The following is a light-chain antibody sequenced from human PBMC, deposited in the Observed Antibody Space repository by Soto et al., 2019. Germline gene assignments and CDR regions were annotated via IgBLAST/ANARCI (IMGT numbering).Light chain of an antibody. J-gene: IGKJ1*01. V-gene: IGKV1-39*01. CDR2: AAS. Sequence: DIPMTQSPSSLSASVGDRVTITCRASQNIGNYLNWYQHKPGKAPKLLNYAASNLQSGVPSRFSGSGSGTDFTLTISRLEADDVAVYHCHQYGSSVRAFGQGTKLEIK. CDR1: QNIGNY. CDR3: HQYGSSVRA.